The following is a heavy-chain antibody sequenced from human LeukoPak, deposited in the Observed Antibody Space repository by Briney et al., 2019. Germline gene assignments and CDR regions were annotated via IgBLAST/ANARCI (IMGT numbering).Heavy chain of an antibody. Sequence: GGSLRLSCAASGFTFSSSAMSWVRQAPGKGLEWVSAISNNGGYTYYADSVQGRFTISRDNSKSTLCLQMNSLRAEDTAVYYCARAPVVVGPGVFFESWGQGTLVTVSA. J-gene: IGHJ4*02. CDR2: ISNNGGYT. V-gene: IGHV3-23*01. CDR3: ARAPVVVGPGVFFES. CDR1: GFTFSSSA. D-gene: IGHD2-21*01.